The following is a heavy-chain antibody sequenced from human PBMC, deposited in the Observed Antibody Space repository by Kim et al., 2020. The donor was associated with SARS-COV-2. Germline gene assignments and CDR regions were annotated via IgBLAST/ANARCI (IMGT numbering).Heavy chain of an antibody. CDR1: GFTSLSFNGFG. Sequence: GGSLRLSCVGSGFTSLSFNGFGMNWVRQAPGRGLEWVSFIGNSDSGDTIHDADSVKGRFTISRDNAKNSLYLEMNGLRDDDTAVYYCATQGWEQSRGIWGQGPLVSVS. J-gene: IGHJ4*02. V-gene: IGHV3-48*02. CDR3: ATQGWEQSRGI. CDR2: IGNSDSGDTI. D-gene: IGHD1-1*01.